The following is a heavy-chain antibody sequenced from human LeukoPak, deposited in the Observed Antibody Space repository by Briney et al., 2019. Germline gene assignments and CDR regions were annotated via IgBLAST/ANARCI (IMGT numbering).Heavy chain of an antibody. V-gene: IGHV1-46*01. J-gene: IGHJ5*02. D-gene: IGHD3-3*01. CDR3: ARVLTDFWSGSSWFDP. CDR2: INPIGGTT. Sequence: ASVKVSCKASGYTFTSYYIHWVRQAPGQGLEWMGIINPIGGTTDYAQKFQGRVTITRNTSISTAYMELSSLRSEDTAVYYCARVLTDFWSGSSWFDPWGQGTLVTVSS. CDR1: GYTFTSYY.